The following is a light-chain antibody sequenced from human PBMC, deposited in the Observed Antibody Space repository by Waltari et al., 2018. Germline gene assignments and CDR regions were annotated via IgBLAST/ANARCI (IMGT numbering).Light chain of an antibody. J-gene: IGLJ3*02. CDR3: CSYVRDITWV. Sequence: QSALTQPASVSGSPGQSITLSCTGTSSDVGSYNLFSWYQHHPGKAPKLMIYEGTQRPSGVSDRFSGSKSGDTASLTISGLQAEDEADYYCCSYVRDITWVFGGGTKLTVL. V-gene: IGLV2-23*01. CDR2: EGT. CDR1: SSDVGSYNL.